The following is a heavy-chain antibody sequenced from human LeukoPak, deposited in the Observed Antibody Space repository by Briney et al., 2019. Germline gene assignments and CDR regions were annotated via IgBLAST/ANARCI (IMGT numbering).Heavy chain of an antibody. V-gene: IGHV3-21*01. D-gene: IGHD3-22*01. CDR3: ARDENYYDSSGYYPVFDY. J-gene: IGHJ4*02. Sequence: GGSLRLSCAASGFTFSSYSMNWIRHAPGKGLEGVSSISSSSSYIYYADSVKGRFTISRDNAKNSLYLQMNSLRAEDTAVYYCARDENYYDSSGYYPVFDYWGQGTLVTVSS. CDR2: ISSSSSYI. CDR1: GFTFSSYS.